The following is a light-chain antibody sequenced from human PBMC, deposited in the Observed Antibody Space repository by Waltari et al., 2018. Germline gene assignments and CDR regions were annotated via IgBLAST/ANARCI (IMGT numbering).Light chain of an antibody. CDR2: GAS. J-gene: IGKJ2*01. CDR1: QSVSSSY. V-gene: IGKV3-20*01. Sequence: EIVLTQSPGTLSLSPGERATLSCRASQSVSSSYLAWYQQTPGQAPRLLIYGASRRATGIPDRFSGSGSGTDFTLTISRLEPEDFAVYYCQQYGSSPFTFGQGTKLEIK. CDR3: QQYGSSPFT.